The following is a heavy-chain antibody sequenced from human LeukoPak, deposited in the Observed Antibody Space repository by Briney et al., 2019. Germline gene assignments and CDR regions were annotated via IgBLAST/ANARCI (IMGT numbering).Heavy chain of an antibody. CDR2: IGSKANSYAT. J-gene: IGHJ4*02. CDR3: TRLFIAAAGGEGFDY. V-gene: IGHV3-73*01. CDR1: GLTFSSYA. Sequence: GGSLRLSCAASGLTFSSYAMNWVRQAPGKGLEWVGRIGSKANSYATAYAASVKGRFTISRDDSKNTAYLQMNSLKTEDTAVYYCTRLFIAAAGGEGFDYWGQGTLVTVSS. D-gene: IGHD6-13*01.